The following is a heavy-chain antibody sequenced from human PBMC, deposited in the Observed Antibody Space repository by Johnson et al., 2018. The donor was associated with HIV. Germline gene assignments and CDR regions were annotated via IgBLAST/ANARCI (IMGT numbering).Heavy chain of an antibody. Sequence: QVQLVESGGGVVQPGRSLRLSCAASGFTFSSYGMHWVRQAPGKGLEWVAVISYDGTNDDYADSVRGRFSISRDNSKNTLYLQMNSLRGDDTAVYYCARVSWLHDVFDIWGQGTMVTVSS. V-gene: IGHV3-30*19. CDR2: ISYDGTND. CDR1: GFTFSSYG. CDR3: ARVSWLHDVFDI. J-gene: IGHJ3*02. D-gene: IGHD5-24*01.